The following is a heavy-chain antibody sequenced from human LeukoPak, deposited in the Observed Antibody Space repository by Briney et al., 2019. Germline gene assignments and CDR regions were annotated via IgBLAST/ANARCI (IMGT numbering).Heavy chain of an antibody. CDR1: GYTFTSYG. D-gene: IGHD6-6*01. J-gene: IGHJ6*02. V-gene: IGHV1-18*04. CDR3: ASGDSSSDYYYGMDV. Sequence: ASVKVSCKASGYTFTSYGISWVRQAPGQGLEWMGWISAYNGNTNYAQKLQGRVTMTTDTSTSTAYMELSSLRSEDTAVYYCASGDSSSDYYYGMDVWGQGTTVTVSS. CDR2: ISAYNGNT.